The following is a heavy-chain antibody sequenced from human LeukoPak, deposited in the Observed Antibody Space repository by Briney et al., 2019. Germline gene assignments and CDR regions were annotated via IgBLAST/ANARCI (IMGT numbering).Heavy chain of an antibody. CDR3: ARDELGDSFDI. CDR2: IYSSGST. V-gene: IGHV4-4*07. CDR1: GGSMSNYY. D-gene: IGHD7-27*01. J-gene: IGHJ3*02. Sequence: SETLSPTCTVSGGSMSNYYWSWIRQPAGKGLEWIGRIYSSGSTTYNPSLKSRVTMLVDTSKNQFSLKLNSVSAADTAVYYCARDELGDSFDIWGQGTMVTVSS.